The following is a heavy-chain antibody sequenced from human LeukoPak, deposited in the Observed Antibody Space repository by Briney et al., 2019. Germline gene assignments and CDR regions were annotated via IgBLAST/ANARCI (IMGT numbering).Heavy chain of an antibody. D-gene: IGHD3-16*01. CDR3: ARENSGGSAFDY. CDR1: EFTFSIYW. J-gene: IGHJ4*02. Sequence: PGGSLRLSCAASEFTFSIYWMSWVRQAPGKGLEWVANISQGGSEKYYVDSVKGRFTISRDNAKNSLYLQMNNLRADDTAVYYCARENSGGSAFDYWGQGTLVTVSS. V-gene: IGHV3-7*01. CDR2: ISQGGSEK.